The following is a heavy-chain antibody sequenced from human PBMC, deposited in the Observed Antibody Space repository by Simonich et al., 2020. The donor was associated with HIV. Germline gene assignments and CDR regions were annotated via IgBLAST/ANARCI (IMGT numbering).Heavy chain of an antibody. D-gene: IGHD6-6*01. V-gene: IGHV3-9*03. CDR1: GFSFDDYA. J-gene: IGHJ4*02. Sequence: EVQLVESGGGLVQPGRSLRLSCAASGFSFDDYAMHWVRQAPRKGLEWVSGISWNSCSIGYADSVKGRFTISRDNAKNSLYLQMNSLRAEDMALYYCAKDRYSSSSGSFDYWGQGTLVTVSS. CDR3: AKDRYSSSSGSFDY. CDR2: ISWNSCSI.